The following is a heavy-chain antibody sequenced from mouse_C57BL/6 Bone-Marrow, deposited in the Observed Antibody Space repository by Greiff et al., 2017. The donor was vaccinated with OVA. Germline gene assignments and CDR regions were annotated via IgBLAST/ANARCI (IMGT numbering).Heavy chain of an antibody. CDR2: ISDGGSYT. D-gene: IGHD1-1*01. CDR3: AREGLRWYFDV. J-gene: IGHJ1*03. CDR1: GFTFSSYA. V-gene: IGHV5-4*01. Sequence: DVHLVESGGGLVKPGGSLKLSCAASGFTFSSYAMSWVRQTPEKRLEWVATISDGGSYTYYPDNVKGRFTISRDNAKNNLYLQMSHLKSEDTAMYYCAREGLRWYFDVWGTGTTVTVSS.